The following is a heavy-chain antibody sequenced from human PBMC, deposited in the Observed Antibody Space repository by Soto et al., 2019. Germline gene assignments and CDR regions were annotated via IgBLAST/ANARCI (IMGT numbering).Heavy chain of an antibody. Sequence: GASVKVSCKASGGTFSSYAISWVRQAPGQGLEWMGGIIPIFGTANYAQKFQGRVTITADESTSTAYMELSSLRSEDTAVYYCARDEYSNYQSSYYYCYGMDVWGQGTTVTVSS. D-gene: IGHD4-4*01. J-gene: IGHJ6*02. CDR2: IIPIFGTA. V-gene: IGHV1-69*13. CDR3: ARDEYSNYQSSYYYCYGMDV. CDR1: GGTFSSYA.